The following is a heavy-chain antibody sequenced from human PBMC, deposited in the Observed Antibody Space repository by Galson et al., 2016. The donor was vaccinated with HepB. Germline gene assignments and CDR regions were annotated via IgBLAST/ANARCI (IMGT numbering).Heavy chain of an antibody. Sequence: TLSLTCTVSGGSISSGGYYWSWIRQHPGEGLEWIGTIYYTGNTYYNPSLKSRVTISVDTSKNQFSLKVTSVTGADTAVYYCARMDILLGFDVWGQGSTVTVSS. V-gene: IGHV4-31*03. J-gene: IGHJ6*02. CDR3: ARMDILLGFDV. D-gene: IGHD2-2*03. CDR2: IYYTGNT. CDR1: GGSISSGGYY.